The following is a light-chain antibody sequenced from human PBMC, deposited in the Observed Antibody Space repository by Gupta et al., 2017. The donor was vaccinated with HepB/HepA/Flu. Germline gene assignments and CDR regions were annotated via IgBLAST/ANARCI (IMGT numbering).Light chain of an antibody. CDR3: CSYAGGSTYV. CDR1: SSDVGSYNF. V-gene: IGLV2-23*02. Sequence: QSALTQPASVSGSPGQSIPIPCTGTSSDVGSYNFVSWYQQHPGKAPKLMIYEVSKRPSGVSNHFSGSKSGNTASLTISGLQAEDEADYYCCSYAGGSTYVFGTGTTVTVL. CDR2: EVS. J-gene: IGLJ1*01.